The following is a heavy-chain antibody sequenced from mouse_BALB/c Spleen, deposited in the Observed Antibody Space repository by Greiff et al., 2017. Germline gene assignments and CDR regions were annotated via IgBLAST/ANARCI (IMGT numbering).Heavy chain of an antibody. D-gene: IGHD4-1*01. CDR3: ARGGTGTGYFDV. Sequence: EVKLQESGPSLVKPSQTLSLTCSVTGDSITSGYWNWIRKFPGNKLEYMGYISYSGSTYYNPSLKSRISITRDTSKNQYYLQLNSVTTEDTATYYCARGGTGTGYFDVWGAGTTVTVSS. CDR2: ISYSGST. CDR1: GDSITSGY. V-gene: IGHV3-8*02. J-gene: IGHJ1*01.